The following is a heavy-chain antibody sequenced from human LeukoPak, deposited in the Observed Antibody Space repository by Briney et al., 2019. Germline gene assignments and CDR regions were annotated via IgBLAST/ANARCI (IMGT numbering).Heavy chain of an antibody. CDR2: IYHSGST. CDR3: ARRIQLWFYYFDY. V-gene: IGHV4-4*02. D-gene: IGHD5-18*01. J-gene: IGHJ4*02. Sequence: SETLSLTCAVSGGSISSSNWWSWVRQPPRKVLEWIGEIYHSGSTNYNPSLKSRVTISVDKSKNQFSLKLSSVTAADTAVYYCARRIQLWFYYFDYWGQGTLVTVSS. CDR1: GGSISSSNW.